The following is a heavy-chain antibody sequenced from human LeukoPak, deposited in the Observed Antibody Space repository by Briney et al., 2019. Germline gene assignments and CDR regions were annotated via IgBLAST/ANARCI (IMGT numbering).Heavy chain of an antibody. J-gene: IGHJ4*02. CDR3: ASMDLRDGDY. D-gene: IGHD5-24*01. Sequence: SVKVSCKASGGTFSSYAISWVRQAPGQGLEWMGSIIPILGIANYAQKFQGRVTITADKSTSTAYMELSSLRSEDAAVYYCASMDLRDGDYWGQGTLVTVSS. CDR1: GGTFSSYA. CDR2: IIPILGIA. V-gene: IGHV1-69*04.